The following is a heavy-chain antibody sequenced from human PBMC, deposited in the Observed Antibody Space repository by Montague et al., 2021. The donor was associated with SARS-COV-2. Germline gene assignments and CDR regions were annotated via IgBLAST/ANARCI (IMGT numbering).Heavy chain of an antibody. D-gene: IGHD6-19*01. V-gene: IGHV4-61*02. J-gene: IGHJ4*02. CDR1: GGSISSGSYY. CDR2: FYTSGST. Sequence: TLSLTCTVSGGSISSGSYYWSWVRQPAGKALEWIGRFYTSGSTNYNPSLKSRVTISVDTSKNQFSLKLSSVTAADTAVYYCARLRGAGLNYFDYWGQGTLVTGSS. CDR3: ARLRGAGLNYFDY.